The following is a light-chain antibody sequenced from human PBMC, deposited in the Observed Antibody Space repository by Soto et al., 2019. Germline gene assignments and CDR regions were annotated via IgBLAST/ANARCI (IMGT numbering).Light chain of an antibody. CDR1: QSVLHSTNNKKN. V-gene: IGKV4-1*01. Sequence: DIVMTQSPDSLAVALGERATINCKSSQSVLHSTNNKKNLAWYQQKPRQPPKLLIYWAPTRESGVPDRFSGSGSGTDFTLTISSLQAEDVATYYCQQYYSIPLTFGGGTKVDIK. CDR2: WAP. CDR3: QQYYSIPLT. J-gene: IGKJ4*01.